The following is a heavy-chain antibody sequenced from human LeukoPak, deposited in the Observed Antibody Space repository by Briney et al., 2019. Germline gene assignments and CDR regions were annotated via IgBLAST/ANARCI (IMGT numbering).Heavy chain of an antibody. J-gene: IGHJ5*02. CDR2: ISGSGGST. V-gene: IGHV3-23*01. Sequence: AISGSGGSTYYADSVKGRFTISRDNSKNTLYLQMNSPRAEDTAVYYCAKPISSITGFDPWGQGTLVTVSS. CDR3: AKPISSITGFDP. D-gene: IGHD5-12*01.